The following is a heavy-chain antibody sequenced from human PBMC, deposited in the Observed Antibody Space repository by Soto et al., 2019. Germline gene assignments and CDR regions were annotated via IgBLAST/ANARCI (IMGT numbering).Heavy chain of an antibody. CDR3: ARGNYYDSSGYYYGVFDY. D-gene: IGHD3-22*01. CDR2: INPSCGST. J-gene: IGHJ4*02. CDR1: GYTFTSYY. Sequence: ASVKFSCKASGYTFTSYYMHWVRQAPGQGLEWMGIINPSCGSTSYAEKLQGRANMTRDKSTSTVYMELSSVRSEDTAVYYCARGNYYDSSGYYYGVFDYRGQGTLVTVCS. V-gene: IGHV1-46*01.